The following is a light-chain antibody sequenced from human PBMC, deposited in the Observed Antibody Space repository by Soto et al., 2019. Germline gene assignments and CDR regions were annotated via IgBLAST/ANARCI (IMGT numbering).Light chain of an antibody. CDR3: SSYTSSISI. CDR1: SSDVCGYHY. CDR2: DVS. V-gene: IGLV2-14*01. Sequence: QSALTQPASVSGSPGQSITISCTGTSSDVCGYHYVSWYQQHPGKAPKLMIYDVSNRPSGVSNRFSGSKSGNTASLTISGLQAEDEADYYCSSYTSSISIFGTGTKVTVL. J-gene: IGLJ1*01.